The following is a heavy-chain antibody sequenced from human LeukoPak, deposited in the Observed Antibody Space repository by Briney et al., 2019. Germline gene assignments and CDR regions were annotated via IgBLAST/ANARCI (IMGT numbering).Heavy chain of an antibody. Sequence: XVSCKXSGFSFSSYGFSWVRQAPGQGLEGMGWISAYNGKTNYAQKFQGRVTMTTDTSTTTVYMDLRSLRSDDTAVYFCARGGALTSFDSWGQGTLITVSS. J-gene: IGHJ4*02. V-gene: IGHV1-18*01. CDR3: ARGGALTSFDS. CDR1: GFSFSSYG. D-gene: IGHD1-26*01. CDR2: ISAYNGKT.